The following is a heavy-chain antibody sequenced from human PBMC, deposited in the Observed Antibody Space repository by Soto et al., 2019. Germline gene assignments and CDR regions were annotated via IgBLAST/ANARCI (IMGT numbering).Heavy chain of an antibody. CDR2: IYHSGTT. D-gene: IGHD3-22*01. CDR1: GFSISSGYF. V-gene: IGHV4-38-2*01. CDR3: ASDSSGYYWLDP. Sequence: ETLSLTCAVSGFSISSGYFWGWIRQPPGKGPEWLGSIYHSGTTYYNPSVKGRVTISVDTSKNQFSLKMSSVTAADTAVYYCASDSSGYYWLDPWGQGTLVTVYS. J-gene: IGHJ5*02.